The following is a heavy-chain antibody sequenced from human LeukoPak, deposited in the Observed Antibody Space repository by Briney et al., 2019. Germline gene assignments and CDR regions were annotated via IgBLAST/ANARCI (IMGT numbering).Heavy chain of an antibody. Sequence: ASVKVSCKASGYTFTGYHMHWVRQAPGKGLEWMGGFDPEDGETIYAQKFQGRVTMTEDTSTDTAYMELSSLRSEDTAVYYCATGEEGYWGQGTLVTVSS. CDR1: GYTFTGYH. CDR3: ATGEEGY. CDR2: FDPEDGET. V-gene: IGHV1-24*01. J-gene: IGHJ4*02. D-gene: IGHD1-26*01.